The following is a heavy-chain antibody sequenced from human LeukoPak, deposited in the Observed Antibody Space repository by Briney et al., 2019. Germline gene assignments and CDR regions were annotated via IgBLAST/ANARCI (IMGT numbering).Heavy chain of an antibody. D-gene: IGHD3-10*01. CDR1: GYTFTSYD. V-gene: IGHV1-8*03. CDR2: MNPNSGNT. Sequence: ASVKVSCKASGYTFTSYDINWVRQATGQGLEWMGWMNPNSGNTGYAQKFHGRVTITRNTSISTAYMELSSLRSEDTAVYYCARDRDMVRGVIITTVSQSPSKTHPW. CDR3: ARDRDMVRGVIITTVSQSPSKTHP. J-gene: IGHJ5*02.